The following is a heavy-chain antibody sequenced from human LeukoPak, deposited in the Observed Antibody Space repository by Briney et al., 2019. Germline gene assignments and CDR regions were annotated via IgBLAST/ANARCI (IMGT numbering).Heavy chain of an antibody. CDR2: ISDRGDNK. Sequence: GGSLRLSCAASGFTFSSHWMHWVRQAPGKGLEWVSAISDRGDNKQYTDSVKGRLTISRDNSKNTLYLQMNSLRADDTAVYYCAKSSRYGTGWYGRIDYWGQGTLVTVS. CDR1: GFTFSSHW. V-gene: IGHV3-23*01. J-gene: IGHJ4*02. D-gene: IGHD6-19*01. CDR3: AKSSRYGTGWYGRIDY.